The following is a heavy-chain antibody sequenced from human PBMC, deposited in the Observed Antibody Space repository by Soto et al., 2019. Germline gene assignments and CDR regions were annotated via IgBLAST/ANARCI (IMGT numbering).Heavy chain of an antibody. CDR3: ARDITGTSPSYFDY. J-gene: IGHJ4*02. CDR2: INPNSGGT. Sequence: ASVKVSCKASGYTFTGYYMHWVRQAPGQGLEWMGWINPNSGGTNYAQKFQGWVTMTRDTSISTAYMELSRLRSDDTAVYYCARDITGTSPSYFDYWGQGTLVTVSS. CDR1: GYTFTGYY. D-gene: IGHD1-7*01. V-gene: IGHV1-2*04.